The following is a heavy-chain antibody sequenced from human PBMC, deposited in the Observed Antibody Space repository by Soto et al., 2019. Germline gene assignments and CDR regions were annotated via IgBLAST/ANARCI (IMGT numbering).Heavy chain of an antibody. V-gene: IGHV1-58*01. J-gene: IGHJ4*02. CDR3: AAAGYYYESSGYFDY. CDR1: GFTFTSSA. CDR2: LVVGSGNT. D-gene: IGHD3-22*01. Sequence: QMQLVQSGPEVKKPGTSVKVSCKASGFTFTSSAVQWVRQARGQRLEWIGWLVVGSGNTNYAQKFQERVTITRDMSTSTAYMELSSLRSEDTAVYYCAAAGYYYESSGYFDYWGQGTMVTVSS.